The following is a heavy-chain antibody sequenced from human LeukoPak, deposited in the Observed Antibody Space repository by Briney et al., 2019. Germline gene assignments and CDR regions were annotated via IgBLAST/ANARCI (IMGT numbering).Heavy chain of an antibody. D-gene: IGHD4-17*01. CDR3: ARAPYGDYGENWFDT. CDR1: GYSISSGFY. J-gene: IGHJ5*02. CDR2: IYHSGST. Sequence: PSETLSLTCAVSGYSISSGFYWGWIRQSPGKGLEWIGSIYHSGSTQYNPSLKSRLTISVDMSKNQFSLKLSSVTAADTAVYYCARAPYGDYGENWFDTWGQGTLVTVSS. V-gene: IGHV4-38-2*01.